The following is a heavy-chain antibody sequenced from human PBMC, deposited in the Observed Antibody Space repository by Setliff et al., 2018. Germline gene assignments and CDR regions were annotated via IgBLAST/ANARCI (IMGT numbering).Heavy chain of an antibody. CDR1: GYTFTNYD. CDR2: MNPKSGNT. Sequence: VKVSCKASGYTFTNYDINWVRQATGQGLEWMGWMNPKSGNTGYAQKFQGRVTMTRNTSISTAYMELSSLRSEDTAVYYCARRGGWVVVTATNWFDPWGQGTLVTVSS. V-gene: IGHV1-8*02. J-gene: IGHJ5*02. CDR3: ARRGGWVVVTATNWFDP. D-gene: IGHD2-21*02.